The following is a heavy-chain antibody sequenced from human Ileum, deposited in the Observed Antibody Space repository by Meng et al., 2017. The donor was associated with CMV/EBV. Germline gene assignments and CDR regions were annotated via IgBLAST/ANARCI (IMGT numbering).Heavy chain of an antibody. D-gene: IGHD1-7*01. Sequence: VQLMESGGVLLHPGWCLRLALAASGFSFSTYAMNWVRQAPGKGLEWLTIISKDTYNKFYADSVKGRFTVSRDNSKNTLYLQMDSLRAEDTAVYYCVRRASTGTTPGCFDPWGQGTLVTVSS. V-gene: IGHV3-30*04. CDR1: GFSFSTYA. J-gene: IGHJ5*02. CDR3: VRRASTGTTPGCFDP. CDR2: ISKDTYNK.